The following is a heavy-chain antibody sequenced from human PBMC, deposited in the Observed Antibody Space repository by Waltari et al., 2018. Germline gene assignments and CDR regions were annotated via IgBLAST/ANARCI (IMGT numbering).Heavy chain of an antibody. CDR3: ARGGEQQLVYYYMDV. CDR1: GFTVNTRR. V-gene: IGHV3-21*01. J-gene: IGHJ6*03. D-gene: IGHD6-13*01. Sequence: EVQLVESGGGLVKPGRSLRLSCAASGFTVNTRRTTWVPQASGRGLELVSSISSSGSYIYYAGAVKGRFTISRDNAKNSLYLQMNSLRVEDTAVYYCARGGEQQLVYYYMDVWGKGTTVTISS. CDR2: ISSSGSYI.